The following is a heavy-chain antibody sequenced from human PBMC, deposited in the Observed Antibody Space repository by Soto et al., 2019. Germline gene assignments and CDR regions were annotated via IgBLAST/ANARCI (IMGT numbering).Heavy chain of an antibody. CDR2: IWYDGSNK. V-gene: IGHV3-33*01. J-gene: IGHJ4*02. CDR3: AVSPPGVAGRYYFDY. D-gene: IGHD6-6*01. Sequence: QVQLVESGGGVVQPGRSLRLSCAASRFAFSNYGMHWVRQAPGKGLAWVALIWYDGSNKYYADSVKGRFTISRDNSKNTLYLQMNSLRAHDTAVYYCAVSPPGVAGRYYFDYWGQGALVTVSS. CDR1: RFAFSNYG.